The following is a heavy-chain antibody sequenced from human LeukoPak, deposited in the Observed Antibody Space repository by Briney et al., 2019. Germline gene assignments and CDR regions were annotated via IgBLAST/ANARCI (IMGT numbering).Heavy chain of an antibody. D-gene: IGHD2-2*01. CDR3: AKDGLLDGGYCSSTSCYTNWFDP. CDR2: ISGSGGST. J-gene: IGHJ5*02. Sequence: GGSLRLSCAASGFTFSSYAMSWVRQAPGKGLEWVSAISGSGGSTYYADSVKGRFTISRDNSKNTLYLQMNSLRAEDTAVYYCAKDGLLDGGYCSSTSCYTNWFDPWGQGTLVTVSS. V-gene: IGHV3-23*01. CDR1: GFTFSSYA.